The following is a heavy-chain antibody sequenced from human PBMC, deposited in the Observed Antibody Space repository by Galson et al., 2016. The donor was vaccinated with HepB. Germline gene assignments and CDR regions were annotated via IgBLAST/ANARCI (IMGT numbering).Heavy chain of an antibody. J-gene: IGHJ3*02. D-gene: IGHD4-17*01. V-gene: IGHV3-7*01. CDR1: GFTFNFYL. CDR3: AKNFGDYVGDTFDM. CDR2: INQDGSEK. Sequence: SLRLSCAASGFTFNFYLMSWVRQAPGKGLEWVANINQDGSEKSYMDSVKGRFTIPRDNAKNSLYLQMNSLRAEDTAVYYCAKNFGDYVGDTFDMWGQGTMVTVSS.